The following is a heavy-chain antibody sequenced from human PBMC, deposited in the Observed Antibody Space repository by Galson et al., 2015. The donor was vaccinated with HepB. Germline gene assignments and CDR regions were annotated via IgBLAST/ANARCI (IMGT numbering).Heavy chain of an antibody. CDR2: INTHTGNP. Sequence: SVKVSCKASGYGFSSYAMNWVRQAPGQGLEWMGWINTHTGNPTYAQGFTGRFVFSLDTSVSTVYLQINSLKAGDTALYFCAREAGTAMFDLWGQGTLVTVSS. D-gene: IGHD1-7*01. V-gene: IGHV7-4-1*02. J-gene: IGHJ5*02. CDR3: AREAGTAMFDL. CDR1: GYGFSSYA.